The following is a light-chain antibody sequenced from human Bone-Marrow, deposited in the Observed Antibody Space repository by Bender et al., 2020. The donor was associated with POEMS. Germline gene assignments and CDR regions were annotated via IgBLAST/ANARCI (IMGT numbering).Light chain of an antibody. Sequence: SYELTQPPSVSVSPGQTARITCSGDALPKQYAYWYQQKPGQAPVLVIYQDSARPSGIPERFSGSTSGTTVTLTISGVQAEDEADYYCQSADSNGFYVFGTGTKVTVL. CDR2: QDS. V-gene: IGLV3-25*03. CDR3: QSADSNGFYV. CDR1: ALPKQY. J-gene: IGLJ1*01.